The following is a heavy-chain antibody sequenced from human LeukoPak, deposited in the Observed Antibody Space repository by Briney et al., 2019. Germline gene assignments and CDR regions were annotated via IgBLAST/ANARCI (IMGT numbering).Heavy chain of an antibody. V-gene: IGHV3-23*01. CDR2: TSGSGDST. J-gene: IGHJ4*02. Sequence: GGSLRLSCAASGLTFSSYGMSWVRQAPGKGLEWVSVTSGSGDSTYYAYSVKGRFTISRDNSKNTLYLQMNSLRAEDTAVYYCAKERWELLIDYWGQGTLVTVSS. D-gene: IGHD1-26*01. CDR1: GLTFSSYG. CDR3: AKERWELLIDY.